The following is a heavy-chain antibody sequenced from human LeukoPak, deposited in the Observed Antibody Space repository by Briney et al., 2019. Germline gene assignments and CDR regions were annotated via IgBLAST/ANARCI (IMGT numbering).Heavy chain of an antibody. J-gene: IGHJ3*02. V-gene: IGHV4-30-4*01. Sequence: SETLSLTCTVSGGSISSGDYYWSWIRQPPGKGLEWIGYIYYSGSTYYNPSLKSRVTISVDTSKNQFSLKLSSVTAADTAVYYCARDSSGWYREVGAFDIWGQGTMVTVSS. D-gene: IGHD6-19*01. CDR2: IYYSGST. CDR3: ARDSSGWYREVGAFDI. CDR1: GGSISSGDYY.